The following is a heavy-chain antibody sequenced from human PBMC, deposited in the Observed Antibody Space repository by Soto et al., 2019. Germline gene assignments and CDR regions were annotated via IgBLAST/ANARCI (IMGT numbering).Heavy chain of an antibody. CDR3: ARDYYDSSGYLNLPLLYYYGMDV. CDR1: GYTFTSYG. Sequence: QVQLVQSGAEVKKPGASVKVSCKASGYTFTSYGISWVRQAPGQGLEWMGWISAYNGNTNYAQKLQGRDTMTTDTSTISAYMKLRSLRSDDTAVYYCARDYYDSSGYLNLPLLYYYGMDVWGQGTTVTVSS. J-gene: IGHJ6*02. CDR2: ISAYNGNT. D-gene: IGHD3-22*01. V-gene: IGHV1-18*01.